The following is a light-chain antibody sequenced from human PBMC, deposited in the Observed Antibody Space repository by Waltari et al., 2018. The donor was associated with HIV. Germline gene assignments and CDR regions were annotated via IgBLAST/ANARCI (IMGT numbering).Light chain of an antibody. V-gene: IGLV1-47*01. J-gene: IGLJ2*01. CDR2: RDN. CDR3: VVWDDSLSGVV. Sequence: QSVVTQSPSASGTPGQSVTITCSGSSSNIGSNNVFCYQHLPGTAPKLPTYRDNQRPSGVPDRISGSRSGTSASLAISGLRSEDEAVYYCVVWDDSLSGVVFGGGTSLTVL. CDR1: SSNIGSNN.